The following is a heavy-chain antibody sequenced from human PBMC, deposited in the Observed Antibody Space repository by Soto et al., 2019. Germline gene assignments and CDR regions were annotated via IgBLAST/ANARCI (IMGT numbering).Heavy chain of an antibody. CDR2: ISGSGGST. D-gene: IGHD6-13*01. CDR3: AKDLRSSSWPSDFDY. J-gene: IGHJ4*02. Sequence: GGSLRLSCAASGFTFSSYAMSWVRQAPGKGLEWVSAISGSGGSTYYADSVKGRFTISRDNSKYTLYLQMNSLRAEDTAVYYCAKDLRSSSWPSDFDYWGQGTLVTSPQ. CDR1: GFTFSSYA. V-gene: IGHV3-23*01.